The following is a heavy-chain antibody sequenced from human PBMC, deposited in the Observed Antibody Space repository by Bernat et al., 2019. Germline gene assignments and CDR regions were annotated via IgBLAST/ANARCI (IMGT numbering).Heavy chain of an antibody. CDR1: GGSISSSSYY. CDR3: VRHSGRGWDYYFDY. J-gene: IGHJ4*02. D-gene: IGHD3-10*01. CDR2: IYYSGST. Sequence: QLQLQESGPGLVKPSETLSLTCTVSGGSISSSSYYWGWIRQPPGKGLEWIGSIYYSGSTYYNPSLKSRVTISVDTSKNQFSLKLRSLTAADTAVYYCVRHSGRGWDYYFDYWGQGTLVTVSS. V-gene: IGHV4-39*01.